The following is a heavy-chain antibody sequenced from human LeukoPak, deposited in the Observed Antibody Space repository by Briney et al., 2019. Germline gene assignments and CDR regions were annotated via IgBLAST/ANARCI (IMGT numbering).Heavy chain of an antibody. V-gene: IGHV3-48*02. CDR2: ISSTGSTI. CDR1: GFSFSDYT. J-gene: IGHJ3*01. CDR3: ARHRPISL. Sequence: GGSLRLSCAASGFSFSDYTMNWVRQAPGKGLEWVAYISSTGSTIYYGDSVKGRFTISRDNAKGSLFLQMNSLRDDDTAVYYCARHRPISLWGRGTMVTVSS. D-gene: IGHD5-24*01.